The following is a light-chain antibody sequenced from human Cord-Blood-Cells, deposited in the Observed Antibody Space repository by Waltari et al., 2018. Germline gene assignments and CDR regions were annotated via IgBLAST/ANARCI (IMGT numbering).Light chain of an antibody. CDR1: QSVLYSSKNKNH. CDR3: QQYYSPLPYT. Sequence: DIVMPQSPASLAVCLVERATIKCKSSQSVLYSSKNKNHLAWYQEKPGQPPKLLIYWSYNRGSGVPDRCSGSGSGPDFTLTISSLQAEDVAVYYCQQYYSPLPYTFGQGTKLEIK. V-gene: IGKV4-1*01. CDR2: WSY. J-gene: IGKJ2*01.